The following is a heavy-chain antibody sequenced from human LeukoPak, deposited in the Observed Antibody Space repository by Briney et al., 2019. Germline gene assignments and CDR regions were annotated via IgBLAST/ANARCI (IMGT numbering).Heavy chain of an antibody. V-gene: IGHV4-59*01. J-gene: IGHJ4*02. CDR1: GGSIISYY. D-gene: IGHD2-2*01. Sequence: SETLSLTCAVSGGSIISYYWSWLRQPPGKGLEWIGYIYYSGTTNYNPSPKSRVTISVDRSKNQFSLKLSSVTAADTAVYYCARGPGAMYFDFWGQGTLVTVSS. CDR2: IYYSGTT. CDR3: ARGPGAMYFDF.